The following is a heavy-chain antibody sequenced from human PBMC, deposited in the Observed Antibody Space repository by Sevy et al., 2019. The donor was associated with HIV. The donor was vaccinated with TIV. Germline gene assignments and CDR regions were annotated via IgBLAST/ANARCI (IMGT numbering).Heavy chain of an antibody. J-gene: IGHJ3*02. V-gene: IGHV3-21*01. Sequence: GGSLRLSCAASGFTFSTYNMNWVRQAPGKGLEWVSSITFSSNYIYYADSVKGRFTISRDNAKNSLYLQTNSLRAEDTAVYYCARSWEQQLHDAFDIWGQGTMVTVSS. CDR3: ARSWEQQLHDAFDI. CDR1: GFTFSTYN. D-gene: IGHD6-13*01. CDR2: ITFSSNYI.